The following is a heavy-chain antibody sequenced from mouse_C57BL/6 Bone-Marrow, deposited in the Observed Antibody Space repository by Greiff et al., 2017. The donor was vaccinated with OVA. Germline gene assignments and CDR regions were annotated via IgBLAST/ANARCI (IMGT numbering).Heavy chain of an antibody. Sequence: VQLQQPGAELVKPGASVKLSCKASGYTFTSYWMQWVKQRPGQGLEWIGEIDPSDSYTTYNQKFKGKATLTVDTSSSTAYMQLSSLTSEDSAVYYCARYTTVVATDYFDYWGQGTTLTVSS. CDR3: ARYTTVVATDYFDY. J-gene: IGHJ2*01. V-gene: IGHV1-50*01. CDR2: IDPSDSYT. D-gene: IGHD1-1*01. CDR1: GYTFTSYW.